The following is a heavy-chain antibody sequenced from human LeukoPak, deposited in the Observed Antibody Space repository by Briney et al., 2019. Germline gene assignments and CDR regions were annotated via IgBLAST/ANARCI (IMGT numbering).Heavy chain of an antibody. J-gene: IGHJ6*03. V-gene: IGHV3-30*02. CDR1: GFTFPDFG. D-gene: IGHD2-15*01. Sequence: PGGSLRLSCVASGFTFPDFGMHWVRQAPGKGLEWVAFVRYDGSDTYYAGSVRGRFTVSRDNSKNTLYLQMNSLRAEDTAVYYCARGLKESARIPRNYYYYYMDVWGKGTTVTVSS. CDR2: VRYDGSDT. CDR3: ARGLKESARIPRNYYYYYMDV.